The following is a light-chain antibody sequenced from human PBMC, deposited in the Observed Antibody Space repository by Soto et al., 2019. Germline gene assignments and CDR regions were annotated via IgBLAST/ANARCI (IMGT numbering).Light chain of an antibody. CDR1: SSDVGSYNC. CDR3: SSFTSSSTYV. Sequence: QSALTQPPSVSGSPGQSVIISCSGTSSDVGSYNCVSWYQQPPGTAPKLMIYEVSNRPSGVPDRFSGSKSGNTASLTISGLQAEDEADYYCSSFTSSSTYVFGTGTKVT. V-gene: IGLV2-18*02. CDR2: EVS. J-gene: IGLJ1*01.